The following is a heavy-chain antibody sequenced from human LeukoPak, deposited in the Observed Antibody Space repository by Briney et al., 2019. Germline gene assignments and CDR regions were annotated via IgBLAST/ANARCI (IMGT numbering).Heavy chain of an antibody. CDR1: GFTFSSYA. CDR2: ISYDGSNK. CDR3: AREMVVIAQFDY. Sequence: GGSLRLSCAASGFTFSSYATHWVRQAPGKGLEWVAVISYDGSNKYYADSVKGRFTISRDNSKNTLYLQMNSLRAEDTAVYYCAREMVVIAQFDYWGQGTLVTVSS. V-gene: IGHV3-30-3*01. J-gene: IGHJ4*02. D-gene: IGHD2-21*01.